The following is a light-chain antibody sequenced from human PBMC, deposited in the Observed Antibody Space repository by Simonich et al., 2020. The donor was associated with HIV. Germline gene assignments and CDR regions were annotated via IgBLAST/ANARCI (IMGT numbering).Light chain of an antibody. CDR3: QQFYSTPQT. Sequence: DIQMTQSPSSLSASVGDRVTVTCRASQGISNSLAWYQQKPGKAPKLLLYAASRLESGVSSRFSGSGSGTDYTLTISSLQPEDFATYYCQQFYSTPQTFGQGTKVEIK. V-gene: IGKV1-NL1*01. CDR1: QGISNS. CDR2: AAS. J-gene: IGKJ1*01.